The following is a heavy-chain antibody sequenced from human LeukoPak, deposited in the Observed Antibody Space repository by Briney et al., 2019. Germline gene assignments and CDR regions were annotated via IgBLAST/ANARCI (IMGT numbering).Heavy chain of an antibody. CDR3: ARDRAALQDWVEFDP. D-gene: IGHD3/OR15-3a*01. V-gene: IGHV3-66*03. CDR1: GFRVSDYY. CDR2: IRDSGEA. Sequence: AGGSLRLSCAVSGFRVSDYYMSWVRQAPGKGLEWVGLIRDSGEAFYADFARGRFAISRDESENTLYLQMNSLRVEDTAVYFCARDRAALQDWVEFDPWGQGTPVIVSS. J-gene: IGHJ5*02.